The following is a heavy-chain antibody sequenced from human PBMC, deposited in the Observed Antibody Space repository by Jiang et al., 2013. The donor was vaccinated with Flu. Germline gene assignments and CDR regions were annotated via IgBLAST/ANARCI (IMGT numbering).Heavy chain of an antibody. Sequence: LKPSETLSLTCAVYGGSFSGYYWSWIRQPPGKGLEWIGEINHSGSTNYNPSLKSRVTISVDTSKNQFPLKLSSVTAADTAVYYCARGWGIWDVPVTDWGQGTLVTVSS. J-gene: IGHJ4*02. V-gene: IGHV4-34*01. D-gene: IGHD3-16*01. CDR1: GGSFSGYY. CDR2: INHSGST. CDR3: ARGWGIWDVPVTD.